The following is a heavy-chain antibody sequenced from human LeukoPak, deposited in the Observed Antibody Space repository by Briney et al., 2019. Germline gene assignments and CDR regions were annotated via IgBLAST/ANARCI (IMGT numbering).Heavy chain of an antibody. D-gene: IGHD4-17*01. Sequence: ASVKVSCKASGYTFSNYGISWVRQAPGQGLEWMGWISAYNGNTNYAQKLQGRVTMTTDTSTSTAYMELRSLRSDDTAVYYCARARTDNWFDPWGQGTLVTVSS. CDR3: ARARTDNWFDP. CDR2: ISAYNGNT. CDR1: GYTFSNYG. V-gene: IGHV1-18*01. J-gene: IGHJ5*02.